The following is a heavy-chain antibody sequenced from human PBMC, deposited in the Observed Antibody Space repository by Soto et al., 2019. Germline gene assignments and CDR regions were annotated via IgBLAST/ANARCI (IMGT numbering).Heavy chain of an antibody. D-gene: IGHD1-1*01. Sequence: QVQLVESGGGVVQPGRSLRLSCAASGFTFGDSGMHWVRQAPGKGLEWVAVIWFDGSSQYYADSVKGRFTISRDNSQNTLYLQMNSLRVGDTAVYFCARDRVNRGSGLTYFDFWGQGTLVTVTS. V-gene: IGHV3-33*01. CDR1: GFTFGDSG. J-gene: IGHJ4*01. CDR3: ARDRVNRGSGLTYFDF. CDR2: IWFDGSSQ.